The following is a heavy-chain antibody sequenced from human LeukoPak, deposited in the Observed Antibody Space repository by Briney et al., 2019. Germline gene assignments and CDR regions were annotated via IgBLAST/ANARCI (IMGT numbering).Heavy chain of an antibody. CDR1: GYSFTSYW. D-gene: IGHD6-13*01. Sequence: GASLKISCKCSGYSFTSYWIGWVRQMPGKRLEWMVIIYPGESDTRYSPSFQGQVTISADKSISTAYLQWSSLKASDTATYYCARPPQMYSNCWFTFDYWGQGTLVTVSS. J-gene: IGHJ4*02. CDR3: ARPPQMYSNCWFTFDY. V-gene: IGHV5-51*01. CDR2: IYPGESDT.